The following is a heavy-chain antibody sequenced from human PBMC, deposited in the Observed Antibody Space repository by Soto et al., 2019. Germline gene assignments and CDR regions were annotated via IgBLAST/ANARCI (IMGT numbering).Heavy chain of an antibody. Sequence: EVQLVESGGGLVQPGGSLRLSCAASGFTFGPYWMHWVRQAPGKGLVWVSRINHDGSDTNYADSVKGRFTISRDNAKDTLFLQMNDLRVEDTAVYYCVRDEEWLIGTLWGQGTLVTVSS. D-gene: IGHD5-12*01. CDR3: VRDEEWLIGTL. CDR1: GFTFGPYW. J-gene: IGHJ4*02. CDR2: INHDGSDT. V-gene: IGHV3-74*01.